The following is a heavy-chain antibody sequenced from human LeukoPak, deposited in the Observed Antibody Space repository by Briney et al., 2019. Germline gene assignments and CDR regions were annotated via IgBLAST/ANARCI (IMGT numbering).Heavy chain of an antibody. CDR2: VYYSGST. CDR1: GGSFSGYY. V-gene: IGHV4-39*01. D-gene: IGHD3-22*01. CDR3: ASDYYDSSGYQSGPHRSFDY. Sequence: PSETLSLTCAVYGGSFSGYYWGWIRQPPGKGLEWIGSVYYSGSTYYNPSLKSRVTISVDTSKNQFSLKLSSVTAADTAVYYCASDYYDSSGYQSGPHRSFDYWGQGTLVTVSS. J-gene: IGHJ4*02.